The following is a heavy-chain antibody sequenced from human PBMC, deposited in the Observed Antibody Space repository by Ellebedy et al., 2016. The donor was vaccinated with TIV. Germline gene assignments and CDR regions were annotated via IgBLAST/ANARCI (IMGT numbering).Heavy chain of an antibody. V-gene: IGHV1-8*01. CDR1: GYTFTSYD. CDR3: ARAVPRDCSSTSCPRWFNP. D-gene: IGHD2-2*01. CDR2: MNPNSGNT. J-gene: IGHJ5*02. Sequence: ASVKVSXXASGYTFTSYDINWVRQATGQGLEWMGWMNPNSGNTGFAQKFQGRVTMTRNTSISTAYMELSRLRSDDTAVYYCARAVPRDCSSTSCPRWFNPWGQGTPVTVA.